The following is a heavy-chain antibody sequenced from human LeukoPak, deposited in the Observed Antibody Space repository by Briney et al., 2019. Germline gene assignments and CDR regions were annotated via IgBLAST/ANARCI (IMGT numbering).Heavy chain of an antibody. CDR1: GGSISSYY. V-gene: IGHV4-59*01. J-gene: IGHJ5*02. D-gene: IGHD3-3*01. Sequence: SETVSLTCTVSGGSISSYYWRWIRQHPGKGLEWIGYVYYCGSTNYNPSLKSRVTISVDTSKNQFSLKLSSVTAADTAVYYCARGSFDRNYDFWSGYYTNWFDPWGQGTLVTVSS. CDR3: ARGSFDRNYDFWSGYYTNWFDP. CDR2: VYYCGST.